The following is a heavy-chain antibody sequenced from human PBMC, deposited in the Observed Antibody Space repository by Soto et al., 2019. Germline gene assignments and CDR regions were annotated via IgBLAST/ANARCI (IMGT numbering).Heavy chain of an antibody. CDR1: GGTFNSYL. J-gene: IGHJ4*02. Sequence: QVQLVQSGAEVKNPGSSVKVSCKTSGGTFNSYLIDWVRQAPGQGLEWMGGIIPAFGTAKYAQKFQVRVTITADKSTTTAYMELRTLTSEDTAVYYCARWLDQPPVGLYFDTWGQGTLVTVSS. CDR3: ARWLDQPPVGLYFDT. D-gene: IGHD2-2*01. CDR2: IIPAFGTA. V-gene: IGHV1-69*06.